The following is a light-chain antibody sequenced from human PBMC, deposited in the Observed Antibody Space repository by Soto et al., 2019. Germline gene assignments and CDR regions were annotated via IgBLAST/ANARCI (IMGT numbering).Light chain of an antibody. V-gene: IGKV3-11*01. CDR3: QQRSNWPPWT. CDR2: DAS. CDR1: RSVSSY. Sequence: EIVLTQSPATLSLSPGERATLSCRASRSVSSYLAWYQQKPGQAPGLLIYDASNRATGIPARFSGSGSGTDFTITISSLEPEDFAVYYCQQRSNWPPWTFGQGTKVEI. J-gene: IGKJ1*01.